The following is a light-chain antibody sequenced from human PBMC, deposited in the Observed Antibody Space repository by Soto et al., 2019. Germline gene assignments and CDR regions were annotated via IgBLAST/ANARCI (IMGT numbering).Light chain of an antibody. CDR2: AAS. CDR1: QSISSY. CDR3: QQSYSTLSCT. V-gene: IGKV1-39*01. Sequence: DIQMTQSPSSLSASVGDRVTITCRASQSISSYLNWSQQKSGKAPKLLIYAASSLQSGVPSRFIGSGSATDFTLTISSLHPEDFATYYCQQSYSTLSCTFGQGTKLEIK. J-gene: IGKJ2*02.